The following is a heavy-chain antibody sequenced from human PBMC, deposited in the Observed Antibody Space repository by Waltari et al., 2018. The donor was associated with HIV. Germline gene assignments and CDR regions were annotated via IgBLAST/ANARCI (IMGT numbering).Heavy chain of an antibody. Sequence: QLIQSTTALKRPGASVTISCPVSGYPLSYLSMPWVRQGRGQRIEWMGGFDPKNGKPVYSQRFWGRVSLAEDTSEDTAFLELNRLTSDDTAVYYCVTLYNESPLYSNFWGQGTLVTV. CDR3: VTLYNESPLYSNF. CDR1: GYPLSYLS. J-gene: IGHJ1*01. CDR2: FDPKNGKP. D-gene: IGHD2-15*01. V-gene: IGHV1-24*01.